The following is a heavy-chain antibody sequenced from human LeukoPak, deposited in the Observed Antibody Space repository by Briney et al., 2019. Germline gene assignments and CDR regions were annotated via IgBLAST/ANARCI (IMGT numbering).Heavy chain of an antibody. V-gene: IGHV3-33*01. CDR3: ARDFGFSPSSGYSFDY. D-gene: IGHD3-22*01. J-gene: IGHJ4*02. CDR2: IWYDGSNR. CDR1: GFTFSGYG. Sequence: GGSLRLSCAASGFTFSGYGMHWVRQAPGKGLEWVAVIWYDGSNRQYVDSVKGRFTISRDNSKNTLYLQMNSLRADDTAVYYCARDFGFSPSSGYSFDYWGQGTLVTVSS.